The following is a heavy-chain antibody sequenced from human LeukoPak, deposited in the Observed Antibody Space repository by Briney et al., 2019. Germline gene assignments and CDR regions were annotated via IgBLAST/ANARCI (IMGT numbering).Heavy chain of an antibody. V-gene: IGHV1-24*01. D-gene: IGHD4-17*01. CDR2: FDPEDGET. Sequence: ASVKVSCKVSGYTLTGSSMHWVRQAPGKGLEWMGGFDPEDGETIYAQKFQGRVTMTEDTSTDTAYMELSSLRSEDTAVYYCATAVLDYGDPLFDYWGQGTLVTVSS. CDR3: ATAVLDYGDPLFDY. CDR1: GYTLTGSS. J-gene: IGHJ4*02.